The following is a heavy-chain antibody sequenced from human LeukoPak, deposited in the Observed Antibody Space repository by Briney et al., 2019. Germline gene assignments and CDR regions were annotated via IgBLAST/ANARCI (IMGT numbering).Heavy chain of an antibody. Sequence: ASVKVSCKASGYTLTSYGINWVRQAPGQGLEWMGWISAYNGNTNYAQKLQGRVTMTTDTSTSTAYMELKSLRSDDTAVYYCARVPGAYSSGPIDYWGQGTLVTVSS. D-gene: IGHD6-19*01. V-gene: IGHV1-18*01. J-gene: IGHJ4*02. CDR1: GYTLTSYG. CDR3: ARVPGAYSSGPIDY. CDR2: ISAYNGNT.